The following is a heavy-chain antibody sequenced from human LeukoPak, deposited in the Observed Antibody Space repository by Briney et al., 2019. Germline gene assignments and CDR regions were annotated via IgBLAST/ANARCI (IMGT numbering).Heavy chain of an antibody. Sequence: GGSLRLSCAASGFTFSTYAMTWVRQAPGKGLEWVSAISGSGGSTYYADSVKGRLTISRDNSKTTLWLQMNSLRAEDTAVYYCAKATYYDIWAHDYWGQGTLVTVSS. CDR1: GFTFSTYA. J-gene: IGHJ4*02. CDR3: AKATYYDIWAHDY. D-gene: IGHD3-9*01. V-gene: IGHV3-23*01. CDR2: ISGSGGST.